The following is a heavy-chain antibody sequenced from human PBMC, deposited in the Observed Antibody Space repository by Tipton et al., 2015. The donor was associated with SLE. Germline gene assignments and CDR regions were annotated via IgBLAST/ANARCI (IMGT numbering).Heavy chain of an antibody. Sequence: TLSLTCTVSGGSISRYSWSWIRQPPGKGLEWIGYIYYSGSTNYNPSLKSRVTISVDTSKNQFSLKLTSVTAADTAVYYCARGGGSPSYWGQGTLVTVSS. CDR1: GGSISRYS. J-gene: IGHJ4*02. CDR3: ARGGGSPSY. D-gene: IGHD2-15*01. V-gene: IGHV4-59*01. CDR2: IYYSGST.